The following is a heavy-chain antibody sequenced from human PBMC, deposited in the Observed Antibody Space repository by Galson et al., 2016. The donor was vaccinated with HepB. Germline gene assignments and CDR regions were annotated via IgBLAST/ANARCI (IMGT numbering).Heavy chain of an antibody. D-gene: IGHD3-16*02. CDR3: TCGRSPGAY. V-gene: IGHV3-53*01. CDR2: IYSGGST. J-gene: IGHJ4*02. CDR1: GFTFSRYS. Sequence: SLRLSCAASGFTFSRYSMNWVRQAPGKGLEWVSLIYSGGSTSYADSVKGRFTISRDHFKNTLYLQMNSLRAEDTAVYFCTCGRSPGAYWGQGTLVTVSS.